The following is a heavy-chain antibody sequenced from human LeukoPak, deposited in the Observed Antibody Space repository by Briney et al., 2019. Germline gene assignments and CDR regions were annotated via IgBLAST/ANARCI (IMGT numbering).Heavy chain of an antibody. D-gene: IGHD5-18*01. Sequence: SETLSLTCTVSSGSINSYYWNWIRQPAGKGLEWIGRISTSGSTNYNPSLKSRVTMSVDTSKNQFSLKLSSVTAADTAVYYCAREWGRGYSYGYSGNAFDIWGQGTMVTVSS. CDR1: SGSINSYY. CDR2: ISTSGST. CDR3: AREWGRGYSYGYSGNAFDI. V-gene: IGHV4-4*07. J-gene: IGHJ3*02.